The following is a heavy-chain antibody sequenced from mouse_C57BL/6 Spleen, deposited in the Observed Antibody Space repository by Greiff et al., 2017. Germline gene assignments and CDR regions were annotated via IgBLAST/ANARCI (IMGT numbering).Heavy chain of an antibody. J-gene: IGHJ3*01. CDR3: VRPRTGTDFAY. CDR1: GFSFNTYA. D-gene: IGHD4-1*01. V-gene: IGHV10-1*01. Sequence: DVKLQESGGGLVQPKGSLKLPCAASGFSFNTYAMNWVRQAPGKGLEWVARIRSKSNNYATYYADSVKDRFTISRDDSESMLYLQMNNLKTEDTAMYYCVRPRTGTDFAYWGQGTLVTASA. CDR2: IRSKSNNYAT.